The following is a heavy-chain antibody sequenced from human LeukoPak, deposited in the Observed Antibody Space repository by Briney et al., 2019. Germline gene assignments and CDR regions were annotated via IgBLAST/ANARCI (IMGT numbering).Heavy chain of an antibody. CDR3: VRDFSCSGGSCPLFDS. D-gene: IGHD2-15*01. J-gene: IGHJ4*02. CDR2: LNEDGGYT. CDR1: GVTFSIYV. Sequence: GGSLSLSCAASGVTFSIYVMSWVRQAPGKRLDWVSDLNEDGGYTYYADSVKGRFTISRDNSENTLYLQMSSLRAGDTAIYYCVRDFSCSGGSCPLFDSWGQGTLVSVSS. V-gene: IGHV3-23*01.